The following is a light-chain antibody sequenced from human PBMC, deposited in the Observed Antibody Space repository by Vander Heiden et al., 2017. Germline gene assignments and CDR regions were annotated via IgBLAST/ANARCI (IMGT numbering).Light chain of an antibody. CDR2: AAS. V-gene: IGKV1-39*01. Sequence: HSPSSLSASVGDRVTIICRASQSITSNLNWYQQKPGKAPKLLIYAASSLHSGVPSRFSGSASGTDFTLTISSLQPDDFATYYCQQTYSTPQTFGQGTKVEIK. CDR3: QQTYSTPQT. CDR1: QSITSN. J-gene: IGKJ1*01.